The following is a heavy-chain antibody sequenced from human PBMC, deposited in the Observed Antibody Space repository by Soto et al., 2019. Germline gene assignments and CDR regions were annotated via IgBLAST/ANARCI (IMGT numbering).Heavy chain of an antibody. CDR2: IYHTGNT. D-gene: IGHD3-16*01. CDR1: RGSVNSPNW. Sequence: QVQLQESGPGLVKPSGTLSLSCGVSRGSVNSPNWWNWVRQPPGKGLEWIGEIYHTGNTNHNPSLKSRRTMSVYRYKNHCSLNLSSVTAADSAVYYCARKGPSDDSPFDSWGQGTLVTVSS. J-gene: IGHJ4*02. V-gene: IGHV4-4*02. CDR3: ARKGPSDDSPFDS.